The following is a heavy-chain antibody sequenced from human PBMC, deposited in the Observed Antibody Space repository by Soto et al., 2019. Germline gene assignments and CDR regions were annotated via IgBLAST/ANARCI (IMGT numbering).Heavy chain of an antibody. V-gene: IGHV1-46*01. CDR2: INPSGGST. Sequence: ASVKVSCKASGYTFTSYYMHWVRQAPGQGLEWMGIINPSGGSTSYAQKFQGRVTMTRDTSTSTVYMELSSLRSEDTAVYYCARDFKGTVTTPFSNWFDPWGQGTLVTVSS. CDR1: GYTFTSYY. CDR3: ARDFKGTVTTPFSNWFDP. J-gene: IGHJ5*02. D-gene: IGHD4-17*01.